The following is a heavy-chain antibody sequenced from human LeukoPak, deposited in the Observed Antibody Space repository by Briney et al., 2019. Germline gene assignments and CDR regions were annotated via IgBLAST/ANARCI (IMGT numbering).Heavy chain of an antibody. D-gene: IGHD1-20*01. Sequence: GGSLRLSCAASGFTFNNYAMSWVRQAPGKGLEYVSSITSDGGITYYANSVKGRFTISRDNSRNTLYLQMGSLRAEDMAVYYCARDLTGTGDYWGQGTLVTVSS. CDR3: ARDLTGTGDY. J-gene: IGHJ4*02. CDR2: ITSDGGIT. CDR1: GFTFNNYA. V-gene: IGHV3-64*01.